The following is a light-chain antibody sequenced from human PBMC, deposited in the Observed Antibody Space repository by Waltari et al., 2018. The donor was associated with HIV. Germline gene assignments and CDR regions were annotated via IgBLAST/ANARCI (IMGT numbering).Light chain of an antibody. J-gene: IGLJ3*02. CDR3: NSYAGSNNWV. CDR2: EVN. V-gene: IGLV2-8*01. CDR1: SSDVVGSKS. Sequence: QSALTQPPSASGSPGQSVTISCTGTSSDVVGSKSVSWYQQHPGKAPNLMIYEVNKRPSGVPDRFSGSKSANTASLTVSGLQADDEADYYCNSYAGSNNWVFGGGTKLTVL.